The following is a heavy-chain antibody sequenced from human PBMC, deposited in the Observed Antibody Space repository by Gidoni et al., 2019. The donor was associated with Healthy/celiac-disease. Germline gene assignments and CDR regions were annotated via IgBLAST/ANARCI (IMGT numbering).Heavy chain of an antibody. Sequence: EVQLVASGGGLVQPGGSLRLSCAASGFTFSSYEMNWVRQAPGKGLEWVSYISSSGSTIYYADSVKGRFTISRDNAKNSLYLQMNSLRAEDTAVYYCARNLGAARYYYYYGMDVWGQGTTVTVSS. CDR2: ISSSGSTI. V-gene: IGHV3-48*03. J-gene: IGHJ6*02. D-gene: IGHD6-6*01. CDR1: GFTFSSYE. CDR3: ARNLGAARYYYYYGMDV.